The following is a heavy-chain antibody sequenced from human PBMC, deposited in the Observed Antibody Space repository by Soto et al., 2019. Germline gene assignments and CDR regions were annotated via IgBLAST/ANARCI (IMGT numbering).Heavy chain of an antibody. D-gene: IGHD1-26*01. V-gene: IGHV3-30-3*01. CDR2: ISYDGSNN. J-gene: IGHJ4*02. Sequence: PGGSLRLSCAASGFTFSCYAMHWVRQAPGKGLEWVAVISYDGSNNYYADSVKGRFTISRDNSKNTLYLQMNSLRAEDTAVYYCARDFGSLGATIDYWGQGTLVTVSS. CDR3: ARDFGSLGATIDY. CDR1: GFTFSCYA.